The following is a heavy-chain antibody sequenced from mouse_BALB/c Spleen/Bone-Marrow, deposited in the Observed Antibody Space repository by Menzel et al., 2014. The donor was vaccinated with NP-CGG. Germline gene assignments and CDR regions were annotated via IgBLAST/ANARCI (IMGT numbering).Heavy chain of an antibody. CDR1: GNSITSDYA. V-gene: IGHV3-2*02. Sequence: EVQLQQSGPGLVKPSQSLSLTCTVTGNSITSDYAWNWIRQFQGNKLEWMGYISYSSSTNYNPSLKSRISIIRDTSKNQFFLQLNSATAEDTATYYCARWDYGDYAMDYWGQGTSVTVSS. J-gene: IGHJ4*01. CDR3: ARWDYGDYAMDY. CDR2: ISYSSST. D-gene: IGHD1-2*01.